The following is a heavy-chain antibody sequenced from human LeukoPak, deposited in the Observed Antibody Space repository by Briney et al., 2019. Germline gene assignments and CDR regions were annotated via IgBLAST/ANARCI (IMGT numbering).Heavy chain of an antibody. D-gene: IGHD1-26*01. CDR1: GFTFSSYA. CDR3: ARVKTPWELLWAGAFDI. J-gene: IGHJ3*02. CDR2: ISYDGSNK. Sequence: PGGSLRLSCAASGFTFSSYAMHWVRQAPGKGLEWVAVISYDGSNKYYADSVKGRFTISRDNSKNTLYLQMNSLRAEDTAVYYCARVKTPWELLWAGAFDIWGQGTMVTVSS. V-gene: IGHV3-30-3*01.